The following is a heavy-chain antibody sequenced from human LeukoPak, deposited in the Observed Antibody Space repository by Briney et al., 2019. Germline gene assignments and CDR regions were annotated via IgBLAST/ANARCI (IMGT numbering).Heavy chain of an antibody. V-gene: IGHV3-11*04. CDR1: GFTFSDYY. D-gene: IGHD6-19*01. CDR2: ISGSGTTV. J-gene: IGHJ4*02. Sequence: GGSLRLSCAASGFTFSDYYMSWIRQAPGKGLEWVSYISGSGTTVYYADSVKGRFTISRDNANISLYLQMNGLTAEDTAMYYCARVQRWPTCFDYWGQGTLVTVSS. CDR3: ARVQRWPTCFDY.